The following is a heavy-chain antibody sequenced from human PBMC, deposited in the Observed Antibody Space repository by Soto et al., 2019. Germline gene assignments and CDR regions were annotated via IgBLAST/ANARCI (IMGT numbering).Heavy chain of an antibody. J-gene: IGHJ6*02. CDR3: ARGRSDSAGSSFGRRMDV. Sequence: QVQLQESGPGLVKSSETLSLICFVSGEALGSGQSYWNWIRQAPGKGLEWIGQTFVTGATKYSASLKSRVTMSGDTAKSQISLTLTCVNAADSATDFCARGRSDSAGSSFGRRMDVWGQGTTVTVSS. D-gene: IGHD3-10*01. CDR2: TFVTGAT. V-gene: IGHV4-61*01. CDR1: GEALGSGQSY.